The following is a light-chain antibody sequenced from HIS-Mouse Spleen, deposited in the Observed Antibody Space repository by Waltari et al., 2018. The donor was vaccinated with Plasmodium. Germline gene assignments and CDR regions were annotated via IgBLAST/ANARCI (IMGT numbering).Light chain of an antibody. CDR1: SSDVGGYNH. V-gene: IGLV2-11*01. J-gene: IGLJ2*01. Sequence: QSALTQPRAVSGSPGQSVTISCTGTSSDVGGYNHVPWYQQHPGKAPKHMIYYVSKRPSGVPDRFSGSKSGNTASLTISGLQAEEEADYYCCSYAGSYTWVFGGGTKLTVL. CDR3: CSYAGSYTWV. CDR2: YVS.